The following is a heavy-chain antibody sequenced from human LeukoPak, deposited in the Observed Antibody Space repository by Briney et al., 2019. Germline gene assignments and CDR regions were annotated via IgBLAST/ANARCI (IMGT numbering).Heavy chain of an antibody. V-gene: IGHV4-39*01. D-gene: IGHD2-21*01. J-gene: IGHJ4*02. Sequence: SETLSLTCTVSGGSISSSSYYWGWFRQPPGKGLEWIGSIYYSGSTYYNPSLKSRVTISVDTSKNQFSLKLSSVTAADTAVYYCARGIGMIDYWGQGTLVTVSS. CDR2: IYYSGST. CDR3: ARGIGMIDY. CDR1: GGSISSSSYY.